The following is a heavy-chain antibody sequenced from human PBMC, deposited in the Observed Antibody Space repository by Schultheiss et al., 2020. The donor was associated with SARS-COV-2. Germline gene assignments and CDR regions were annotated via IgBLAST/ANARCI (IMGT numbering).Heavy chain of an antibody. CDR1: GFTFTTYG. CDR2: IWYDGTKK. J-gene: IGHJ6*02. V-gene: IGHV3-33*01. CDR3: ARAAYGLGSSIYYGLDV. Sequence: GESLKISFAASGFTFTTYGMHWVRQAPGKGLEWVAVIWYDGTKKYYADSVKGRFIISRDNSKNTLYLQMNSLRAEDSAVYYCARAAYGLGSSIYYGLDVWGQGTTVTVSS. D-gene: IGHD3-10*01.